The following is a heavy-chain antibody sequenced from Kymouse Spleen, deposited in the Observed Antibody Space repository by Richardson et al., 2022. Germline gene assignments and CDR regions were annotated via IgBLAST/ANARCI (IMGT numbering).Heavy chain of an antibody. Sequence: QVQLQESGPGLVKPSGTLSLTCAVSGGSISSSNWWSWVRQPPGKGLEWIGEIYHSGSTNYNPSLKSRVTISVDKSKNQFSLKLSSVTAADTAVYYCARGGDYYGSGSLGGWFDPWGQGTLVTVSS. CDR1: GGSISSSNW. CDR3: ARGGDYYGSGSLGGWFDP. D-gene: IGHD3-10*01. J-gene: IGHJ5*02. CDR2: IYHSGST. V-gene: IGHV4-4*02.